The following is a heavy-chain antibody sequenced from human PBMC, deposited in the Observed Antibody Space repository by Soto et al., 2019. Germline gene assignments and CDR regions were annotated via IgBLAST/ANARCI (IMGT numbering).Heavy chain of an antibody. CDR1: GFTFSTYG. CDR2: ISYDGSNQ. D-gene: IGHD3-3*01. J-gene: IGHJ6*02. Sequence: QVQLVESGGGLVQPGRSLKLSCAASGFTFSTYGMHWVRQSPGKGLEWVAVISYDGSNQYSRDSVRDSFTISRDNSRNTVYLQINSLREEDTAVYYCAKDEGRFLKYYFNFGVDAWGRGTTVTVS. CDR3: AKDEGRFLKYYFNFGVDA. V-gene: IGHV3-30*18.